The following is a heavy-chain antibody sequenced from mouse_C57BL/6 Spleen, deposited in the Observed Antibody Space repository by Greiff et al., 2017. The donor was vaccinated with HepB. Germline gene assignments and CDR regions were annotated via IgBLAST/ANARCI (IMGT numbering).Heavy chain of an antibody. J-gene: IGHJ3*01. Sequence: EVKLEESGEGLVKPGGSLKLSCAASGFTFSSYAMSWVRQTPEKRLEWVAYISSGGDYIYYADTVKGRFTISRDNARNTLYLQMSSLKSEDTAMYYCTREWLGLWFAYWGQGTLVTVSA. V-gene: IGHV5-9-1*02. D-gene: IGHD2-2*01. CDR2: ISSGGDYI. CDR1: GFTFSSYA. CDR3: TREWLGLWFAY.